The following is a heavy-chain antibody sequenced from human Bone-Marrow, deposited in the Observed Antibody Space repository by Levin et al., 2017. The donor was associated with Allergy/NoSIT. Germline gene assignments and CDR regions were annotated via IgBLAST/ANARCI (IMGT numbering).Heavy chain of an antibody. Sequence: GGSLRLSCVASGLPFSYRGMHWVRQAPGKGLEWVAIIWDDGSQKYYADSVKGRFTISRDNSKNTLYLEMKSLRAEDTAVYFCVSNTNAGLDVWGQGTTVIVSS. CDR3: VSNTNAGLDV. V-gene: IGHV3-33*01. J-gene: IGHJ6*02. CDR1: GLPFSYRG. CDR2: IWDDGSQK.